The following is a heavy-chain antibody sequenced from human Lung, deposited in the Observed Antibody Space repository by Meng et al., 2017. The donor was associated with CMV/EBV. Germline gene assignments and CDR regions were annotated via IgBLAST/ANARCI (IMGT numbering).Heavy chain of an antibody. Sequence: CKASRYTFTSYYMHLVRQAPGQGLAWMGIINPSGDTTSYAHTFQGRVTMTRDTSTNTVYMELSSLRSEDTAVYYCARSHLPPYLWVDYWGQGTLVTVSS. CDR2: INPSGDTT. J-gene: IGHJ4*02. CDR3: ARSHLPPYLWVDY. V-gene: IGHV1-46*03. D-gene: IGHD7-27*01. CDR1: RYTFTSYY.